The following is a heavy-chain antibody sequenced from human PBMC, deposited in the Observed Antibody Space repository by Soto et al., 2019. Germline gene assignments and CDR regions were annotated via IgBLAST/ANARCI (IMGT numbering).Heavy chain of an antibody. CDR1: GFSFSNNA. CDR3: AKDRVESGMGEIDY. Sequence: QVQLVESGGGVVQPGRSLRLSCAASGFSFSNNAMHWVRQAPGKGLEWVAIISYDGSNKYYADSVKGRFTISRDNSENTLYLQMNSLRVEDTAVYYCAKDRVESGMGEIDYWGQGTLVTVSS. D-gene: IGHD3-16*01. CDR2: ISYDGSNK. J-gene: IGHJ4*02. V-gene: IGHV3-30*18.